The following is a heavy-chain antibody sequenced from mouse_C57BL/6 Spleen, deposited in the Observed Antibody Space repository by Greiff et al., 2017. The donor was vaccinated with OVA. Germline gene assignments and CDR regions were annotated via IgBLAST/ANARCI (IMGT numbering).Heavy chain of an antibody. CDR2: INPYNGGT. CDR3: ARESYYDYPWFAY. D-gene: IGHD2-4*01. Sequence: VQLKESGPVLVKPGASVKMSCKASGYTFTDYYMNWVKQSHGKSLEWIGVINPYNGGTSYNQKFKGKATLTVDKSSSTAYMELNSLTSEDSAVYYCARESYYDYPWFAYWGQGTLVTVSA. J-gene: IGHJ3*01. V-gene: IGHV1-19*01. CDR1: GYTFTDYY.